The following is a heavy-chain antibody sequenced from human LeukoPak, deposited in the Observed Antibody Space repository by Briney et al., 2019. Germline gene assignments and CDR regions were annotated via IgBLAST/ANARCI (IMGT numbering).Heavy chain of an antibody. CDR1: GYTFTSYG. CDR2: ISAYNGNT. J-gene: IGHJ4*02. D-gene: IGHD4/OR15-4a*01. CDR3: AREKYDYGYDY. Sequence: GASVKVSCKASGYTFTSYGISWVRPAPGQGLEWMGWISAYNGNTNYEQKLQGSVTMTTDTSTSTAYMELSSLRSDDTAVYYCAREKYDYGYDYWGQGTLVTVSS. V-gene: IGHV1-18*01.